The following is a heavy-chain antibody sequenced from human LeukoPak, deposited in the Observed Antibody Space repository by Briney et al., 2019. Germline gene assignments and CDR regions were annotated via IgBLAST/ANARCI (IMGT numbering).Heavy chain of an antibody. CDR1: GYSFTSYW. J-gene: IGHJ3*02. Sequence: GESLKISCKGSGYSFTSYWIGWVRQMPGKGVGWMGIIYPGDSDTSYSPSFQGQVTISADKSISTAYLQWSSLKASDTAMYYCARQLGGSYQGAFFDIWGQGTMVTVSS. CDR2: IYPGDSDT. D-gene: IGHD1-26*01. CDR3: ARQLGGSYQGAFFDI. V-gene: IGHV5-51*01.